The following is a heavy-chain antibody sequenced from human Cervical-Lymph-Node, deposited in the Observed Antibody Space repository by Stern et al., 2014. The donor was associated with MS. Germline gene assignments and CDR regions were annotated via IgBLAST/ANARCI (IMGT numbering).Heavy chain of an antibody. CDR1: GFSLSTSGMR. CDR2: IDWDDDK. Sequence: QVTLRASGPALVKPTQTLTLTCTFSGFSLSTSGMRVSWIRQPPGKALEWLARIDWDDDKFYSTSLKTRLTISKDTSKNQVVLTMTNMDPVDTATYYCARMGDTGRGAFDIWGQGTMVTVSS. V-gene: IGHV2-70*04. D-gene: IGHD3-16*01. J-gene: IGHJ3*02. CDR3: ARMGDTGRGAFDI.